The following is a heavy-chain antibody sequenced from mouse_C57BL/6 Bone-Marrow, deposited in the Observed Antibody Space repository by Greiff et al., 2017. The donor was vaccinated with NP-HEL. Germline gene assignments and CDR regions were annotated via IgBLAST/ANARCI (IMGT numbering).Heavy chain of an antibody. V-gene: IGHV1-55*01. CDR3: ARSLYYDYDGGFAY. J-gene: IGHJ3*01. CDR2: IYPGSGST. Sequence: QVQLQQPGAELVKPGASVKMSCKASGYTFTSYWITWVKQRPGQGLEWIGDIYPGSGSTNYNEKFKSKVTLTVDTSSSTAYMERSSLTSEDSAVYYCARSLYYDYDGGFAYWGQGTLVTVSA. CDR1: GYTFTSYW. D-gene: IGHD2-4*01.